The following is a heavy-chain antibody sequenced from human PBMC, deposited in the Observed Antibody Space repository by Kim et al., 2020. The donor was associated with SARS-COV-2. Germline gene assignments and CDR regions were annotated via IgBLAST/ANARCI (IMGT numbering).Heavy chain of an antibody. V-gene: IGHV3-30*02. D-gene: IGHD1-26*01. Sequence: SVKGRFTISSDNSKNTLYLQMNSLRAEDTAVYYCAKSTELLYYYYYGMDVWGQGTTVTVSS. J-gene: IGHJ6*02. CDR3: AKSTELLYYYYYGMDV.